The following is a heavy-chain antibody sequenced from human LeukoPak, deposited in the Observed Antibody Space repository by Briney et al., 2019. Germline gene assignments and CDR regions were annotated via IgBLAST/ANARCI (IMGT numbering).Heavy chain of an antibody. CDR3: AKRASGGGFDP. J-gene: IGHJ5*02. D-gene: IGHD3-16*01. CDR2: ISGSGGST. V-gene: IGHV3-23*01. CDR1: GFTFSSYG. Sequence: GGSLRLSCAASGFTFSSYGMHWVRQAPGKGLGWVSAISGSGGSTYYADSVKGRFTISRDNSKNTLYLQMNSLRAEDTAVYYCAKRASGGGFDPWGQGTLVTVSS.